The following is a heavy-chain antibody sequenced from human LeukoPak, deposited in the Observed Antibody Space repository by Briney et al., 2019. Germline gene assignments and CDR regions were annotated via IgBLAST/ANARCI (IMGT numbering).Heavy chain of an antibody. V-gene: IGHV4-59*08. CDR2: VYYSGST. CDR3: ARHSNSSSWYDY. J-gene: IGHJ4*02. Sequence: PSETLSLTCTVSGGSISGYYWSWIRQPPGKGLEWIGYVYYSGSTNYNPSLESRVTISVDTSKNQFSLKLSSVTAADTAVYYCARHSNSSSWYDYWGQGTLVTVSS. D-gene: IGHD6-13*01. CDR1: GGSISGYY.